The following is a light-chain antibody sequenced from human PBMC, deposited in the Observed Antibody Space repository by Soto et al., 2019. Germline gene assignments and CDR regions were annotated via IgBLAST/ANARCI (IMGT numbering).Light chain of an antibody. CDR3: AAWDDSLNGVV. CDR2: GNT. V-gene: IGLV1-44*01. Sequence: QTVVTQPPSASGTPGQRVTISCSGSSSNIGSNSVNWYQKFPATAPKLLIYGNTQRPSGVPDRFSGSKSGTSASLAISGLHSEDEADYYCAAWDDSLNGVVFGGGTQLTVL. CDR1: SSNIGSNS. J-gene: IGLJ3*02.